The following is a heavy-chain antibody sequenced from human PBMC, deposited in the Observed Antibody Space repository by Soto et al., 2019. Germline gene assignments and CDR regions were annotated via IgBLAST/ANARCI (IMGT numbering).Heavy chain of an antibody. CDR3: ARVFSDSSSFFDP. J-gene: IGHJ5*02. CDR2: IYYSGST. Sequence: QVQLQESGPGLVKPSQTLSLTCTVSGGSISSGGYYWSWIRQHPGKGLEWIGYIYYSGSTYYNPSLKSRVTIAVDPSKNQIALKLSSVTAADTAVYYCARVFSDSSSFFDPWGQGPLVPVSS. D-gene: IGHD6-13*01. CDR1: GGSISSGGYY. V-gene: IGHV4-31*03.